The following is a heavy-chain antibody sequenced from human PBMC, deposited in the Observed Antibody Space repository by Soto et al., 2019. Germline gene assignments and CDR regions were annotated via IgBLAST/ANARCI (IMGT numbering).Heavy chain of an antibody. D-gene: IGHD6-19*01. CDR2: MGGSVDSK. J-gene: IGHJ5*01. V-gene: IGHV3-23*01. CDR3: ARDQISGWYDN. Sequence: EVQLLESGGGLVKTGGSLRLSCAASGFAFGRYALSWVRQAPGKGLEWVSAMGGSVDSKSYADSVKGRFTISRDDPKNTLFLEMNSLRPEDTAIYFCARDQISGWYDNWGHGTLVTVSS. CDR1: GFAFGRYA.